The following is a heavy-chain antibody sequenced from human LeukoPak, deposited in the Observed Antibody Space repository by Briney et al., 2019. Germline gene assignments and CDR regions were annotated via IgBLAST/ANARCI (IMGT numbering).Heavy chain of an antibody. CDR1: GLTFSDFW. J-gene: IGHJ4*02. Sequence: GGSLRLSCAASGLTFSDFWMHWVRQPPGKGLVWVALVKGDGRTTIYADSVKGRFTISRDNAKNTLYLQMNSLRADDSGVYYCATGHSYGYDYWGQGVLVTVAS. D-gene: IGHD5-18*01. CDR2: VKGDGRTT. V-gene: IGHV3-74*01. CDR3: ATGHSYGYDY.